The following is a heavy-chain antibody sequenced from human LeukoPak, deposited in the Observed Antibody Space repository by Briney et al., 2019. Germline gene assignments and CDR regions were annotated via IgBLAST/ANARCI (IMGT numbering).Heavy chain of an antibody. J-gene: IGHJ4*02. D-gene: IGHD2-8*02. CDR3: ARGRTAIFDY. V-gene: IGHV4-61*05. CDR1: GASISSTSYY. CDR2: IYYSGST. Sequence: SETLSLTCTVSGASISSTSYYWSWMRQPPGKGLEWIGYIYYSGSTNYNPSLKSRVTISVDTSKNQFSLKLSSVTAADTAVYYWARGRTAIFDYWGQGTLVTVSS.